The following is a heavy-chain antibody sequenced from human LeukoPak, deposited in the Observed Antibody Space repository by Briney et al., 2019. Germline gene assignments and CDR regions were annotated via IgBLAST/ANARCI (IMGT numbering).Heavy chain of an antibody. CDR3: AREEVATILYLYYYYGMDV. J-gene: IGHJ6*02. Sequence: GGPLRLSCAASGFTFSSYWMSWVRQAPEKALEWVANIKQDGSEKYYVDSEKGRFTISRDNAKNSLYLQMNSLRAEDTAVYYCAREEVATILYLYYYYGMDVWGQGTTVTVSS. CDR1: GFTFSSYW. CDR2: IKQDGSEK. D-gene: IGHD5-12*01. V-gene: IGHV3-7*01.